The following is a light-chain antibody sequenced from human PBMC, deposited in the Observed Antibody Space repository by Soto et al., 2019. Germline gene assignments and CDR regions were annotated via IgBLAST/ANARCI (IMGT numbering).Light chain of an antibody. CDR3: QQPNISPPLFT. V-gene: IGKV1-9*01. CDR1: QGIRSY. J-gene: IGKJ3*01. Sequence: GDRVTITCRANQGIRSYLAWYQQRPGKAPELLIYGASTLRTGVASRFSGSGSGTEFTLTISSLQPEDFATNLCQQPNISPPLFTFAPGSKVDIK. CDR2: GAS.